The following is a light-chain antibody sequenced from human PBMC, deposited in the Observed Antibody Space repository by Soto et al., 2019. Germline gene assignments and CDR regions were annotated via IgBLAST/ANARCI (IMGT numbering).Light chain of an antibody. V-gene: IGLV2-14*01. J-gene: IGLJ1*01. Sequence: QSVLTQPASVSLSPGQSITISGTGTSSDVGGYNYVSWYQQQSGKAPKLMIHEVSNRPSGVSNRFSGSKSGNTASLTISGLQAEDEADYYCSSYTSSRAYVFGIGTKVTVL. CDR1: SSDVGGYNY. CDR3: SSYTSSRAYV. CDR2: EVS.